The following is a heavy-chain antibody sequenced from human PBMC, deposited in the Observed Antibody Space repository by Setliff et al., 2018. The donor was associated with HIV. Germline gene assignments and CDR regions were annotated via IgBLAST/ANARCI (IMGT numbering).Heavy chain of an antibody. D-gene: IGHD6-6*01. V-gene: IGHV4-31*03. J-gene: IGHJ4*02. CDR1: GGSISSGGFY. Sequence: PSETLSLTCTVSGGSISSGGFYRSWIRQHPGKGLEWIGYIYYSGSTYYNPSLKSRVTILVDTSKNQFSLKLSSVTAADTAVYYCARLVSSSSKFDSWGQGTLVTVS. CDR3: ARLVSSSSKFDS. CDR2: IYYSGST.